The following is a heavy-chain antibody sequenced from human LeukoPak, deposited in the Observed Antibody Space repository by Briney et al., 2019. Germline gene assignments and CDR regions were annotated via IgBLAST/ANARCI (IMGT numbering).Heavy chain of an antibody. Sequence: GGSLRLSCAASAFIFSNYGMHWVRQAPGKGLEWVTFIRYDGGTKYYADSVRGRFTISRDNSKNILYLQMDSLRREDTAVYYCAKDSYGSQNYYYFMDVWGKGNTVIVSS. CDR3: AKDSYGSQNYYYFMDV. CDR1: AFIFSNYG. J-gene: IGHJ6*03. D-gene: IGHD5-18*01. V-gene: IGHV3-30*02. CDR2: IRYDGGTK.